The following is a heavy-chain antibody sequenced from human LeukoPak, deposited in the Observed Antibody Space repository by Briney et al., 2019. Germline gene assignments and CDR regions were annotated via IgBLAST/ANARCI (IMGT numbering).Heavy chain of an antibody. CDR2: VNPNSGGT. Sequence: GASVKVPCKPSGYTFTGYYLHWVRQAPGQGLEWMGWVNPNSGGTNYAKRFEGRVTMTRDTSISTAYMELSRLTSDDTAVYYCARARSVTWTFSYFDYWGRGTLVTVSS. D-gene: IGHD4-17*01. J-gene: IGHJ4*02. CDR1: GYTFTGYY. V-gene: IGHV1-2*02. CDR3: ARARSVTWTFSYFDY.